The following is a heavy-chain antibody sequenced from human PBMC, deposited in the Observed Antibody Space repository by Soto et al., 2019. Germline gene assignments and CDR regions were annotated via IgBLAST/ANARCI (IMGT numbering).Heavy chain of an antibody. CDR1: GLTFSRYA. V-gene: IGHV3-23*01. CDR3: AKVPVRYYGSGSYYPSEY. CDR2: ISGSGGST. Sequence: EVQLLESGGGLVQPGGSLRLSCAASGLTFSRYAMSWGRQAPGKGLVWVSAISGSGGSTYYADSVKGRFTISRDNSKNTLYRQINSRRAEDTAVYYCAKVPVRYYGSGSYYPSEYWGQVTLVTVSS. D-gene: IGHD3-10*01. J-gene: IGHJ4*02.